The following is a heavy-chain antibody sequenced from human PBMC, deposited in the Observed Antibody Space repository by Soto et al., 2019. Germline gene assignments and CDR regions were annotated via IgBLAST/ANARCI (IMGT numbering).Heavy chain of an antibody. CDR2: INHSGST. D-gene: IGHD2-2*01. Sequence: QVQLQQWGAGLLKPSETLSLTCAVYGGSFSGYYWSWIRQPPGKGLEWIGEINHSGSTNYNPSLKRRVTISVDTSKNQFSRKLSSGTAADTAVYYCARAGLHSHYCSSTSCKSFDYWGQGTLVTVSS. CDR1: GGSFSGYY. V-gene: IGHV4-34*01. CDR3: ARAGLHSHYCSSTSCKSFDY. J-gene: IGHJ4*02.